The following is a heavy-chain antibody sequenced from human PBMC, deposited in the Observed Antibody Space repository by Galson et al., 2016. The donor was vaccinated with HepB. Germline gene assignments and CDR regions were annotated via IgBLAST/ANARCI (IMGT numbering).Heavy chain of an antibody. CDR2: INHSGST. V-gene: IGHV4-34*01. CDR1: GGSFSGYY. J-gene: IGHJ3*02. Sequence: SETLSLTCAVYGGSFSGYYWTWIRQPPGKGLEWIGEINHSGSTNYNPSLKSRVTISVDTSKNQFSLKLSSVTAADTAVYYCARIVRVRFLAYYGSGSFEAQQAFDIWGQGTMVTVSS. D-gene: IGHD3-10*01. CDR3: ARIVRVRFLAYYGSGSFEAQQAFDI.